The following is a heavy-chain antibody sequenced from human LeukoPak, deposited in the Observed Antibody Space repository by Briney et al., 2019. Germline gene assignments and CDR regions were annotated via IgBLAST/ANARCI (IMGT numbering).Heavy chain of an antibody. Sequence: GASVKVSCKASGGTFSSYAISWVRQAPGQGLEWMGGIIPIFGTANYAQKFQGRVTITADKSTSTAYMELSSPRSEDTAVYYCASSPGEYSSGWYLGEVYYYYYMDVWGKGTTVTISS. CDR1: GGTFSSYA. V-gene: IGHV1-69*06. J-gene: IGHJ6*03. CDR2: IIPIFGTA. CDR3: ASSPGEYSSGWYLGEVYYYYYMDV. D-gene: IGHD6-19*01.